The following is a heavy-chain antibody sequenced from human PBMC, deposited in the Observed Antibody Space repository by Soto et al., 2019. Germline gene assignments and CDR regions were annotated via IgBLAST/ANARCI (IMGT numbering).Heavy chain of an antibody. D-gene: IGHD3-22*01. J-gene: IGHJ4*02. CDR2: IKGESDGGTT. V-gene: IGHV3-15*01. CDR1: GFTFSNAW. Sequence: EMQLVQSGGGLVKPGGSLRLSCTASGFTFSNAWMSWVRQAPGKGLEWIGRIKGESDGGTTDYATPVKGRFSISRDQSKDTLYLHMNSLKTEDTVVYYCTTGLSNGYYNFDYWGQGTPVTVSS. CDR3: TTGLSNGYYNFDY.